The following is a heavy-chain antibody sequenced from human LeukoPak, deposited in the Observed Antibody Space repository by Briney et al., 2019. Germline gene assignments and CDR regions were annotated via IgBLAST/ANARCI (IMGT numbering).Heavy chain of an antibody. V-gene: IGHV1-69*04. Sequence: SVKVSCKASGGTFSSYAISWVRQAPGQGLEWMGRIIPIFGIANYAQKFQGRVTITAEKSTSTAYMELSSLRSEDTAVYYCASGDSGSYGYFDCWGQGTLVTVSS. CDR1: GGTFSSYA. CDR3: ASGDSGSYGYFDC. D-gene: IGHD1-26*01. J-gene: IGHJ4*02. CDR2: IIPIFGIA.